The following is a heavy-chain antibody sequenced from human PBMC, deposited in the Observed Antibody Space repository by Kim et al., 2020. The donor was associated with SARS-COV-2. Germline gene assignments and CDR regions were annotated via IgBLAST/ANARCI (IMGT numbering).Heavy chain of an antibody. CDR1: GGSVSSGSYY. D-gene: IGHD1-26*01. CDR3: ARDLVGAYPF. J-gene: IGHJ4*02. V-gene: IGHV4-61*03. Sequence: SETLSLTCTVSGGSVSSGSYYWSWIRQPPGKGLEWIGYIYYSGSTNYNPSLKSRVTILVDTSKNHFSLKLNSVTAADTAVYYCARDLVGAYPFWGQGTLVTVSS. CDR2: IYYSGST.